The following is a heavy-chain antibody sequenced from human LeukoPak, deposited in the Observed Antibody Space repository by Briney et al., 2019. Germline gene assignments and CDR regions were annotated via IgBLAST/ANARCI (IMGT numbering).Heavy chain of an antibody. CDR3: ARDRAQLLWFGELLPGNWFDP. V-gene: IGHV4-59*01. CDR2: IYYNGST. Sequence: SETLSLTCTVSGGSISSNYWSWIRHPPGKGLERIGYIYYNGSTNYNPSLKSQVTISVDTSKNQFSLKLSSVTAADTAVYYCARDRAQLLWFGELLPGNWFDPWGQGTLVTVSS. D-gene: IGHD3-10*01. CDR1: GGSISSNY. J-gene: IGHJ5*02.